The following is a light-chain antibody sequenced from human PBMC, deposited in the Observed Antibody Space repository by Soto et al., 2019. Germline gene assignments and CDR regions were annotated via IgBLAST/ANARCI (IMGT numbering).Light chain of an antibody. V-gene: IGKV3-15*01. CDR2: GAS. J-gene: IGKJ4*01. CDR1: QSVSSN. Sequence: EIVMTQSPATLSVSPGERATLSCRASQSVSSNLAWYQQKPGQAPRLLIYGASTRATGIPARFSGSGSGTEFTLSISSLRSEDFAVYYCQQDNNWPPLTFGGGTKVEIK. CDR3: QQDNNWPPLT.